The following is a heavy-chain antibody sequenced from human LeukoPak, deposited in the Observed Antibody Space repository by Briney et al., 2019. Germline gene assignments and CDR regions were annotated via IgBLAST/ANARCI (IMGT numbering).Heavy chain of an antibody. CDR1: GYTFTGYY. Sequence: VASVKVSCKASGYTFTGYYMHWVRQAPGQGLEWMGWINPNSGGTNYAQKFQGRVTMTRDTSISTAYMELSRLRSDDTAVYYCARGLRLVGATVDAFDIWGQGTMVTVSS. V-gene: IGHV1-2*02. CDR3: ARGLRLVGATVDAFDI. CDR2: INPNSGGT. J-gene: IGHJ3*02. D-gene: IGHD1-26*01.